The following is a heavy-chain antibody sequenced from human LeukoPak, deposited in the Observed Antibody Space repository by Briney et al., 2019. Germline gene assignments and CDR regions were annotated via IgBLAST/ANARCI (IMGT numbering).Heavy chain of an antibody. J-gene: IGHJ4*02. CDR3: AKGVQWAVPGSCLDS. CDR1: GCTFNNYA. V-gene: IGHV3-23*01. CDR2: ISGSGGST. Sequence: PGGSLRLSCPASGCTFNNYAMIWVRQAPGKGLEWVSGISGSGGSTYYADSVKGRFRISRDNSKNTLYLQMNGLRVDDTAVYYCAKGVQWAVPGSCLDSWGLGTLVTVSS. D-gene: IGHD6-19*01.